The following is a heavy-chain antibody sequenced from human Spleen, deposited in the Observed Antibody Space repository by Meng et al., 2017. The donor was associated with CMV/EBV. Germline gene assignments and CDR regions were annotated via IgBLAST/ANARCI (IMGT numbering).Heavy chain of an antibody. V-gene: IGHV3-21*01. D-gene: IGHD2-2*01. CDR1: GFTFSSYS. CDR2: ISSSSSYI. J-gene: IGHJ4*02. Sequence: SGFTFSSYSMTWFRQAPGKGLEWVSSISSSSSYIYYADSVKGRFTISRDNAKNSLYLQMNSLRAEDTAVYYCARDRVVVVPAVNIDYWGQGTLVTVSS. CDR3: ARDRVVVVPAVNIDY.